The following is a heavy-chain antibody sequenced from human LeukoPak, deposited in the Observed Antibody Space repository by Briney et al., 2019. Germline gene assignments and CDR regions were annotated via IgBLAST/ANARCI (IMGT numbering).Heavy chain of an antibody. CDR3: ASTYSGSYACLGPN. J-gene: IGHJ4*02. CDR1: GFTFSSYS. CDR2: ISSSSSYI. D-gene: IGHD1-26*01. V-gene: IGHV3-21*01. Sequence: NPGGSLRLSCAASGFTFSSYSMNWVRQAPGEGLEWVSSISSSSSYIYYADSVKGRFTISRDNAKNSLYLQMNSLRAEDTAVYYCASTYSGSYACLGPNWGQGTLVTVSS.